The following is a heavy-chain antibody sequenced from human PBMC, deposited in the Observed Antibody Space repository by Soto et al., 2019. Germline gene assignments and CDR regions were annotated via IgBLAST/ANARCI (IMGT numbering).Heavy chain of an antibody. V-gene: IGHV3-30*18. CDR3: AKDRPIYPGMDV. J-gene: IGHJ6*04. CDR2: ISYDGSNK. CDR1: GFTFSSYG. Sequence: PGGSLRLSCAASGFTFSSYGMHWVRQAPGKGLEWVAVISYDGSNKYYADSVKGRFTISRDNSKNTLYLQMNSLRAEDTAVYYCAKDRPIYPGMDVWGEGXTVTVSS.